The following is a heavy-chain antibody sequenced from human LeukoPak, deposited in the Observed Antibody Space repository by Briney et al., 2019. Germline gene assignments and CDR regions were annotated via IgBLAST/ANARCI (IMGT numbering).Heavy chain of an antibody. Sequence: PSETLSLTCTVSGGSISSGDYYWSWIRQPPGKGLEWIGYIYYSGSTYYNPSLKSRVTISVDTSKNQFSLKLSSVTAADTAVYYCARHESYYDRSGYYSAGAFEIWGQGTMVTVSS. CDR3: ARHESYYDRSGYYSAGAFEI. J-gene: IGHJ3*02. CDR1: GGSISSGDYY. D-gene: IGHD3-22*01. CDR2: IYYSGST. V-gene: IGHV4-30-4*01.